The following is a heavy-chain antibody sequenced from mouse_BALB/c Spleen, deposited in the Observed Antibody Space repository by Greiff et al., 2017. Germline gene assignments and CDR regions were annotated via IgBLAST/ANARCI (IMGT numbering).Heavy chain of an antibody. CDR3: APYGNYEGRNYAMDY. D-gene: IGHD2-10*02. CDR1: GYTFSSYW. V-gene: IGHV1-9*01. J-gene: IGHJ4*01. Sequence: VKLVESGAELMKPGASVKISCKATGYTFSSYWIEWVKQRPGHGLEWIGEILPGSGSTNYNEKFKGKATFTADTSSNTAYMQLSSLTSEDSAVYYCAPYGNYEGRNYAMDYWGQGTSVTVSS. CDR2: ILPGSGST.